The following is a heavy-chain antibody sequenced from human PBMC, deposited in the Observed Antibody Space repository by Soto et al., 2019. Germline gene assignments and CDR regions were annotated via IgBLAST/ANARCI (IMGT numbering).Heavy chain of an antibody. J-gene: IGHJ4*02. D-gene: IGHD1-7*01. V-gene: IGHV1-69*01. CDR1: GGTFSSYA. CDR2: IIPIFGTA. CDR3: AREELELPN. Sequence: QEQLVQSGAELKKPGASVTVSCKASGGTFSSYAISWVRKAPGQGLEWMGGIIPIFGTANYAQKFRGGVTMTADESTSTAYMELISLISADTAVYYCAREELELPNWVQGTLVTDSS.